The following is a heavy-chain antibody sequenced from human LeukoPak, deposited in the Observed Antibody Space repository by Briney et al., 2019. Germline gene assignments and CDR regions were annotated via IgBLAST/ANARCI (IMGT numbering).Heavy chain of an antibody. V-gene: IGHV3-23*01. CDR3: AKDDYYDILTGYYTLFDY. CDR1: GFTFSSYA. Sequence: PGGSLRLSCAASGFTFSSYAMSWVRQAPGKGLEWVSAISGSGGSTYYADSVKGRFTISRDNSKNTLYLQMNSLRAEDTAVYYYAKDDYYDILTGYYTLFDYWGQGTLVTVSS. J-gene: IGHJ4*02. D-gene: IGHD3-9*01. CDR2: ISGSGGST.